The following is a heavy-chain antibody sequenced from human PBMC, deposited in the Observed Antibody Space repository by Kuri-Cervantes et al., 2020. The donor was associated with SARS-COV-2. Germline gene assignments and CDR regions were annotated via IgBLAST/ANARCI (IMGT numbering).Heavy chain of an antibody. CDR1: GYTFTNYD. Sequence: ASVKVSCKASGYTFTNYDINWVRQATGQGLEWMGWMNPNTGVTGYTQKFQDRITMTRDTSVSTAYMGLSSLTFADTATYYCTRRSVTRDYWGQGTLVTVSS. CDR3: TRRSVTRDY. CDR2: MNPNTGVT. D-gene: IGHD2-21*02. J-gene: IGHJ4*02. V-gene: IGHV1-8*01.